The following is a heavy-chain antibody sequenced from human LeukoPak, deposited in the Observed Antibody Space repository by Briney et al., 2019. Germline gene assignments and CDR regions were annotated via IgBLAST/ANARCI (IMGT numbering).Heavy chain of an antibody. CDR3: ARDLRQWLAYYFDY. CDR1: GFTFSSYW. V-gene: IGHV3-7*01. CDR2: IKQDGSEK. J-gene: IGHJ4*02. D-gene: IGHD6-19*01. Sequence: SGGSLRLSCAASGFTFSSYWMSWVRQAPGKGLEWVANIKQDGSEKYYVDSVKGRFTISRDNAKNSLYLQMNSLRAEDTAVYYCARDLRQWLAYYFDYWGQGTLVTVSP.